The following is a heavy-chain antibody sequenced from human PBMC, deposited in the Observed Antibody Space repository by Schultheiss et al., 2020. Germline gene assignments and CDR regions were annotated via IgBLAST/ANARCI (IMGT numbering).Heavy chain of an antibody. J-gene: IGHJ4*02. V-gene: IGHV3-23*01. D-gene: IGHD1-26*01. CDR3: ARDLESGSYLNFDY. CDR1: GFTFSSYA. Sequence: VGSLRLSCAASGFTFSSYAMSWVRQAPGKGLEWVSAISGSGGSTYYADSVKGRFTISRDNSKNTLYLQMNSLRAEDTAVYYCARDLESGSYLNFDYWGQGALVTVSS. CDR2: ISGSGGST.